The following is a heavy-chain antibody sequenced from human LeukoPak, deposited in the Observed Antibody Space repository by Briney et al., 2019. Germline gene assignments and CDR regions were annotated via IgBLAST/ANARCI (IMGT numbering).Heavy chain of an antibody. CDR3: ARMSRTFGGVIYYYYMDV. CDR1: GFTFSSYA. Sequence: GGSLRLSCAASGFTFSSYAMHWVRQAPGKGLEWVAVISYDGSNKYYADSVKGRFTISRDNSKNTLYLQMNSLRAEDTAVYYCARMSRTFGGVIYYYYMDVWGKGTTVTISS. J-gene: IGHJ6*03. D-gene: IGHD3-16*01. CDR2: ISYDGSNK. V-gene: IGHV3-30*04.